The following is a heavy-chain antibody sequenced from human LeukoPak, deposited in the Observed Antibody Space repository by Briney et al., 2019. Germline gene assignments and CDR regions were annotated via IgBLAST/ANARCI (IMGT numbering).Heavy chain of an antibody. CDR3: ARDLERGYSGYKGY. CDR2: MNPNSGST. D-gene: IGHD5-12*01. Sequence: GASVKVSCKASGYTFTNFDINWVRQASGQGLEWVGWMNPNSGSTGYAQKLQGRVTMTTDTSTSTAYMELRSLRSDDTAVYYCARDLERGYSGYKGYWGQGTLVTVSS. J-gene: IGHJ4*02. V-gene: IGHV1-8*01. CDR1: GYTFTNFD.